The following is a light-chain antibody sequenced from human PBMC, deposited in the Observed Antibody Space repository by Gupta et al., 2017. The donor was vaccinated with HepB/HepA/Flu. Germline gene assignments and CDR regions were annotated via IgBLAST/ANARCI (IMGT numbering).Light chain of an antibody. CDR2: NSN. V-gene: IGLV8-61*01. CDR3: VLYMGNGIWV. Sequence: QTVVTQEPSFSVSPGGTVTLTCGLSSGSVPTSNYPSWYPQTPGQAPRTLIYNSNTRSSGVPDRFSGSILGNKAALTITGAQADDESDYYCVLYMGNGIWVFGGGTKLTVL. CDR1: SGSVPTSNY. J-gene: IGLJ3*02.